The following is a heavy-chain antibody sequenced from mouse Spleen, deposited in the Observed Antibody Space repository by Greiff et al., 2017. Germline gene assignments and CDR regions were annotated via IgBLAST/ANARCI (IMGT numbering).Heavy chain of an antibody. CDR2: IHPNSGST. Sequence: QVQLQQSGAELVKPGASVKLSCKASGYTFTSYWMHWVKQRPGQGLEWIGMIHPNSGSTNYNEKFKSKATLTVDKSSSTAYMQLSSLTSEDSAVYYCARWGGYGNSDWGQGTTLTVSS. J-gene: IGHJ2*01. D-gene: IGHD2-1*01. CDR1: GYTFTSYW. CDR3: ARWGGYGNSD. V-gene: IGHV1-64*01.